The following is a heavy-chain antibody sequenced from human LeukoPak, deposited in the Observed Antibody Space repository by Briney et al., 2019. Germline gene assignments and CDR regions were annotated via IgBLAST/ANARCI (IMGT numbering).Heavy chain of an antibody. CDR1: GITFSDYA. CDR2: ISGSAHKI. CDR3: AGRVTGYSSGYVY. D-gene: IGHD5-18*01. J-gene: IGHJ4*02. V-gene: IGHV3-23*01. Sequence: GGSLRLSCVASGITFSDYAVSWVRQAPEKGLDWVSVISGSAHKIRYADSVKGRFTISRDNSENIVYLQMNNLRAEDTAVYYCAGRVTGYSSGYVYWGQGTLVTVSS.